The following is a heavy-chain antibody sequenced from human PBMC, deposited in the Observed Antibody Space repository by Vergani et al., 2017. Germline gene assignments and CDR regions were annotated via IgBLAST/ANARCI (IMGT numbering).Heavy chain of an antibody. CDR3: ARDSRGVYYMDV. D-gene: IGHD6-19*01. Sequence: QVQLQQWGAGLLKPSETLSLTCAVYGGSFSGYYWSWIRQPPGKGLEWIGEINHSGSTNYNPSLKSRVTISVDTSKTQFSLKLSSVTAADTAVYYCARDSRGVYYMDVWGKGTTVTVSS. CDR2: INHSGST. CDR1: GGSFSGYY. J-gene: IGHJ6*03. V-gene: IGHV4-34*01.